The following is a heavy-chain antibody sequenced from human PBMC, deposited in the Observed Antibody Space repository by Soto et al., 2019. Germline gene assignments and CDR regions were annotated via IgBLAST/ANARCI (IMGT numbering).Heavy chain of an antibody. D-gene: IGHD3-3*01. V-gene: IGHV1-3*01. CDR2: INAGNGNT. CDR3: ARERGNVLRFLEWLPYFDY. J-gene: IGHJ4*02. CDR1: GYTFTSYA. Sequence: GASVKVSCKASGYTFTSYAMHWVRQAPGQRLEWMGWINAGNGNTKYSQKFQGRVTITRDTSASTAYMELSSLRSEDTAVYYCARERGNVLRFLEWLPYFDYWGQGTLVTVSS.